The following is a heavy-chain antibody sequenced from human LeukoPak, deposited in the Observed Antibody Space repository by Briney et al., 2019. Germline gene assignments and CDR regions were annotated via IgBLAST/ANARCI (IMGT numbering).Heavy chain of an antibody. J-gene: IGHJ4*02. D-gene: IGHD3-10*01. CDR3: AKAEAFGELTDY. V-gene: IGHV3-21*01. CDR1: GFTFSSYE. CDR2: ISTSSSYI. Sequence: GGSLRLSCAASGFTFSSYEMNWVRQAPGKGLEWVSSISTSSSYIYYADSVKGRFTISRDNARNSLFLQMNSLRAEDTAVYYCAKAEAFGELTDYWGQGTLVTVSS.